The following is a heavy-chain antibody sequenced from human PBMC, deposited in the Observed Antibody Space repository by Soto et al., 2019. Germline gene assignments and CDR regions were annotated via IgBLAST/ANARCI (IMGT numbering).Heavy chain of an antibody. CDR1: GFSLATVGEG. Sequence: QITLKESGPTLVKPTQTLSLTCTVSGFSLATVGEGVGWVRQPPGKALEWLALTYRNDEKLVSPSLGSRLTITKVTSKEQAVLTMTTMNSADTARYYCRQRGTWGSSRQVRFDPCCQRNLVTVS. D-gene: IGHD3-16*02. CDR3: RQRGTWGSSRQVRFDP. CDR2: TYRNDEK. V-gene: IGHV2-5*01. J-gene: IGHJ5*02.